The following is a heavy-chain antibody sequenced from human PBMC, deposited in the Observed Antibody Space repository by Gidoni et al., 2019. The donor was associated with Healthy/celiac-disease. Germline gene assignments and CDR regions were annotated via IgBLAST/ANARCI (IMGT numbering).Heavy chain of an antibody. D-gene: IGHD3-22*01. CDR1: GFTFSSYS. CDR3: AREDYDSSGYYGG. V-gene: IGHV3-21*01. CDR2: ISSSSSYI. Sequence: EVQLVESGGGLVKPGGSLRLSCAASGFTFSSYSMNWVRQAPGKGLAWVSSISSSSSYIYYADSVKGRFTISRDNAKNSLYLQMNSLRAEDTAVYYCAREDYDSSGYYGGWGQGTLVTVSS. J-gene: IGHJ4*02.